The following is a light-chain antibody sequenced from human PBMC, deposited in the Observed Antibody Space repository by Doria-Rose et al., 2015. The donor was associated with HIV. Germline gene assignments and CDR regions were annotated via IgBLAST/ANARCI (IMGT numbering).Light chain of an antibody. CDR2: LGS. CDR1: QSLLYSDGYNY. Sequence: VLTQSPLSLPVTPGEPASISCRSSQSLLYSDGYNYLDWYLQKPGQSPQLLIYLGSNRASGVPDRFSGSGSGTDFTLKISRAEAEDVGVYYCMQALQSPRTFGQGTKVEIK. V-gene: IGKV2-28*01. CDR3: MQALQSPRT. J-gene: IGKJ1*01.